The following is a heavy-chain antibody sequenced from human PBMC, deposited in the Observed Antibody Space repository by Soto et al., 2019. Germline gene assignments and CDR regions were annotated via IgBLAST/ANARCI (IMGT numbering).Heavy chain of an antibody. CDR3: ATRSWASNSGSPQFDF. V-gene: IGHV3-23*01. Sequence: AHAGGSLRLSWAASGFTFGRYAVNWVRQAPGKGLECVSGRSGSGASTYNADSVTGRFTTTSDNPKNTLYLQMNSLRAEDAAIYYCATRSWASNSGSPQFDFWGQGPLVTVS. D-gene: IGHD6-25*01. J-gene: IGHJ4*02. CDR1: GFTFGRYA. CDR2: RSGSGAST.